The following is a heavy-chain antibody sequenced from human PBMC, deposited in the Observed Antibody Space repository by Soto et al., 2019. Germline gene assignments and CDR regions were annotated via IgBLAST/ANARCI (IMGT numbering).Heavy chain of an antibody. Sequence: SETLSLTCTVSGGSISSGGYYWSWILHHPGKGLEWIGYIYYSGSTYYNPSLKSRVTISVDTSKNQFSLKLSSVTAADTAVYYCAGLGYCSSTSCFYFDYWGQGTLVTVSS. CDR3: AGLGYCSSTSCFYFDY. J-gene: IGHJ4*02. D-gene: IGHD2-2*01. CDR1: GGSISSGGYY. V-gene: IGHV4-31*03. CDR2: IYYSGST.